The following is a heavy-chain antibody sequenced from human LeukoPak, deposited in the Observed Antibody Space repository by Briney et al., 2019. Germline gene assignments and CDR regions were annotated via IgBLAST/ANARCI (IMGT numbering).Heavy chain of an antibody. V-gene: IGHV1-69*13. CDR2: IIPIFGTP. J-gene: IGHJ4*02. D-gene: IGHD5-24*01. CDR3: ARSSKRWLQSPLDY. CDR1: GGTFSSHL. Sequence: SVKVSCKASGGTFSSHLINWVRQAPGQGLEWMGGIIPIFGTPNYAQRFQGRVTITADESTSTVYMELSSLRSEDTAVYYCARSSKRWLQSPLDYWGQGTLVTVSS.